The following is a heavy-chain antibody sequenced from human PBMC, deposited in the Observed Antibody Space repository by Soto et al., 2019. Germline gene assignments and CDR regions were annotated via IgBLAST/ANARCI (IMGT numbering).Heavy chain of an antibody. Sequence: GASVKVSCKASGYTFTGYYMHWVRQAPGQGLEWMGWINPNSGGTNYAQKFQGWVTMTRDTSISTAYMELSRLRSDDTAVYYCARDRYYDFWSGYYKEYYGMDVWGQGTTVTVSS. CDR2: INPNSGGT. J-gene: IGHJ6*02. D-gene: IGHD3-3*01. CDR3: ARDRYYDFWSGYYKEYYGMDV. CDR1: GYTFTGYY. V-gene: IGHV1-2*04.